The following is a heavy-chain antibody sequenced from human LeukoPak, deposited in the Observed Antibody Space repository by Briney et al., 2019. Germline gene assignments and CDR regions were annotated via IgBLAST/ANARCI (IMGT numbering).Heavy chain of an antibody. CDR2: ISSSSSYI. D-gene: IGHD6-13*01. Sequence: GGSLRLSCAASGFTFSSYSMNWVRQAPGKGLEWVSSISSSSSYIYYADSVKGRFTISRDNAKNSLYLQMNSLRAEDTAVYYCARGGSIAAATIDYWGQGTLVTVSS. CDR1: GFTFSSYS. CDR3: ARGGSIAAATIDY. J-gene: IGHJ4*02. V-gene: IGHV3-21*01.